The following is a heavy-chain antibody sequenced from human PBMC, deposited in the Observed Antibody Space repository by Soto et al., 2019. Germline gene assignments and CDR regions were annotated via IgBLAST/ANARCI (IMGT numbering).Heavy chain of an antibody. CDR2: IIPIFGTA. Sequence: ASVKVSCKASGGTFSSYAISWVRQAPGQGLEWMGGIIPIFGTANYAQKFQGRVTITADESTSTAYMELSSLRSEDTAVYYCARGRYDSSGYSYYFDYWGQGTLVTVSS. CDR3: ARGRYDSSGYSYYFDY. D-gene: IGHD3-22*01. V-gene: IGHV1-69*13. J-gene: IGHJ4*02. CDR1: GGTFSSYA.